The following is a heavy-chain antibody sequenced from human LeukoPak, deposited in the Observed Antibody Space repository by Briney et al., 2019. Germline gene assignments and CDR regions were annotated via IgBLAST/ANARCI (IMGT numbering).Heavy chain of an antibody. CDR1: GGSISSGGCS. J-gene: IGHJ5*02. V-gene: IGHV4-30-2*01. CDR2: IYHSGST. CDR3: ARGAMFDP. Sequence: PSETLSLNYAVSGGSISSGGCSWGWIRQPPGKGLEWIGYIYHSGSTYYNPSLKSRVTISVDRSKNQFSLKLSSVTAADTAGYYCARGAMFDPWGQGTLVTVSS.